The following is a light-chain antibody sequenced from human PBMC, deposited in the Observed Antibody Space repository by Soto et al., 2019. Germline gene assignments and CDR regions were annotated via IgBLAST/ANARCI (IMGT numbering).Light chain of an antibody. CDR2: AAS. CDR1: QGVSNNY. CDR3: QQYGSSGT. Sequence: EIVLTQSQGALSLFPGERATLSCRASQGVSNNYLVWYHHNPGQAPSILIYAASNRAPGIPDRVSGSGHGTDFTRTISRLELEDLAVYYCQQYGSSGTFGQGTKV. J-gene: IGKJ1*01. V-gene: IGKV3-20*01.